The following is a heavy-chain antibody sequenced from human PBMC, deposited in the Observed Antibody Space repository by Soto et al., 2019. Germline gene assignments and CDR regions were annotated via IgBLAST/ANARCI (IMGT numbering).Heavy chain of an antibody. Sequence: SETLSLTCTVSGGSISSYYWSWIRQPPGKGLEWIGYIYYSGSTNYNPSLKSRVTVSVDTSKNQFSLKLSSVTAADTAVYYCASHPVRAAAMLSVDYWGQGTLVTVSS. CDR2: IYYSGST. CDR1: GGSISSYY. V-gene: IGHV4-59*01. CDR3: ASHPVRAAAMLSVDY. J-gene: IGHJ4*02. D-gene: IGHD2-2*01.